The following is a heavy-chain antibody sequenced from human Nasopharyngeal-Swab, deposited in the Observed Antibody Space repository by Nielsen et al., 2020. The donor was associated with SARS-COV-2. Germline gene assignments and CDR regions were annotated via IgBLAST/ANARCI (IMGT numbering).Heavy chain of an antibody. D-gene: IGHD1-14*01. CDR1: GYPFNTYY. CDR2: IIPSGGST. Sequence: ALVKVSCKASGYPFNTYYMHWVRQAPGQGPEWMGLIIPSGGSTTYAQRLQGRVTMTRDTSTTTFYMELSSLRFEDTAMYYCARSRGAGVLDYWGQGSLVTVSS. CDR3: ARSRGAGVLDY. J-gene: IGHJ4*02. V-gene: IGHV1-46*02.